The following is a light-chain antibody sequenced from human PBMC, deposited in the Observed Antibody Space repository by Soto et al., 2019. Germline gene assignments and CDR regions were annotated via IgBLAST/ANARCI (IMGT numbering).Light chain of an antibody. V-gene: IGLV2-14*03. J-gene: IGLJ2*01. CDR2: DVS. CDR3: GSYTSDNTLV. Sequence: QSALTQPASVSGSPGQSITISCTGTSNDIGNYNYVSWYQQHPGEVPRLMIYDVSNRPSGVSNRFSGSKSGNTASLTISGLQAEDEADYYCGSYTSDNTLVFGGGTKVTVL. CDR1: SNDIGNYNY.